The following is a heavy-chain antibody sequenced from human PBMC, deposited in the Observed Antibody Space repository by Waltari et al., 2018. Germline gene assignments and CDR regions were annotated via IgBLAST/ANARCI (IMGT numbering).Heavy chain of an antibody. CDR3: ARGLRMATIPDAFDI. CDR1: GFTFSSYG. Sequence: QVQLVESGGGVVQPGRSLRLSCAASGFTFSSYGMNWVRKAPGKGVEWVEVIWYDGSNKYDAESVKGRFTISRDNSKNTLYLQMNSLRAEDTAVYYCARGLRMATIPDAFDIWGQGTMVTVSS. J-gene: IGHJ3*02. CDR2: IWYDGSNK. D-gene: IGHD5-12*01. V-gene: IGHV3-33*01.